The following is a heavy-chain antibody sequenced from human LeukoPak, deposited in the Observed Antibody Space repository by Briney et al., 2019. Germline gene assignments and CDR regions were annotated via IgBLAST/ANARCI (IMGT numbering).Heavy chain of an antibody. D-gene: IGHD6-19*01. Sequence: PGGSLRLSCAASGFTFNRNAISWVRQAPGKWLEWVSSIGGGGDKTFYADSVKGRFTISRDNSKNMVNLQMNSLTGEDTALYYCVRRGDASSGWGDHDFWGQGALVTVSS. V-gene: IGHV3-23*01. CDR2: IGGGGDKT. J-gene: IGHJ4*02. CDR1: GFTFNRNA. CDR3: VRRGDASSGWGDHDF.